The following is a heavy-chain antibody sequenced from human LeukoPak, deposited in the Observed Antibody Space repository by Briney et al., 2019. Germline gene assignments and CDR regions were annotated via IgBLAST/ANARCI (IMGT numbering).Heavy chain of an antibody. V-gene: IGHV3-53*01. CDR1: GFTVSSNY. Sequence: PGGSLRLSCAASGFTVSSNYMSWVRQAPGKGLEWVSVIYSGGSTYYADSVKGRFTISRDNSKNTLHLQMNSLRAEDAAVYYCARYDILRYFGRNAFDIWGQGTMVTVSS. D-gene: IGHD3-9*01. J-gene: IGHJ3*02. CDR3: ARYDILRYFGRNAFDI. CDR2: IYSGGST.